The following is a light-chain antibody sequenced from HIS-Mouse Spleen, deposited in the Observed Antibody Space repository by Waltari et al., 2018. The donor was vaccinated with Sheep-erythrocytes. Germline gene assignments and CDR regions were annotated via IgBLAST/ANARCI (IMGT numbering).Light chain of an antibody. CDR1: QGISSD. J-gene: IGKJ3*01. CDR3: QQLNSYPPA. Sequence: DIQLTQSPSFLSASVGDRVTITCRASQGISSDLAWYQQKPGKAPKNLIYAASTLQSGVRSRFSGSGSGTELTPTISSLQPEDFATYYGQQLNSYPPAFGPGTKVDIK. V-gene: IGKV1-9*01. CDR2: AAS.